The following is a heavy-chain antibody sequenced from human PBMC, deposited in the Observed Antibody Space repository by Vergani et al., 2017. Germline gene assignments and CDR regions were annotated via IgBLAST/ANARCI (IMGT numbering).Heavy chain of an antibody. CDR3: AREYYYDSSGYGPDAFDI. CDR2: IYYSGST. V-gene: IGHV4-61*01. D-gene: IGHD3-22*01. Sequence: QVQLQESGPGLVKPSETLSLTCTVSGGSVSSGSYYWSWIRQPPGKGLEWIGYIYYSGSTNYNPSLKSRVTISVDTSKNQFSLKLSSVTAADTAVYYCAREYYYDSSGYGPDAFDIWGQGTMVTVSS. CDR1: GGSVSSGSYY. J-gene: IGHJ3*02.